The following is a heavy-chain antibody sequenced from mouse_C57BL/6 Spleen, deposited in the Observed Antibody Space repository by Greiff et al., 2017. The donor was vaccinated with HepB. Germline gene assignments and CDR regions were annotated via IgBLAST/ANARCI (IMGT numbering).Heavy chain of an antibody. CDR3: ARSITTVVATPRFDY. V-gene: IGHV1-55*01. CDR1: GYTFTSYW. CDR2: IYPGSGST. J-gene: IGHJ2*01. Sequence: QVQLQQPGAELVKPGASVKMSCKASGYTFTSYWITWVKQRPGQGLEWIGDIYPGSGSTNYNGKFKGKATLTADKSSSTAYMQLSSLTSEDSAVYFCARSITTVVATPRFDYWGQGTTLTVSS. D-gene: IGHD1-1*01.